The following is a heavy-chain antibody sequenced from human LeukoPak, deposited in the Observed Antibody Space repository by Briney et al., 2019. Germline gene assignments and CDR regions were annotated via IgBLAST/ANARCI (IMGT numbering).Heavy chain of an antibody. J-gene: IGHJ6*03. D-gene: IGHD5-12*01. CDR1: GGSISSYY. CDR3: ARGQRLFGYYYYYMDV. V-gene: IGHV4-4*07. Sequence: SETLSLTCTVSGGSISSYYWSWIRQPAGKGLEWIGRIYTSGSTNYNPSLKSRVTMSVDTSKNQFSLNLRSVTAADTAVYYCARGQRLFGYYYYYMDVWGKGSTVTVSS. CDR2: IYTSGST.